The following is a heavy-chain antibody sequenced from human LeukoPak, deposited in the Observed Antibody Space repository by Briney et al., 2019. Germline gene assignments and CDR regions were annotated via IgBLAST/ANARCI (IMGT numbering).Heavy chain of an antibody. D-gene: IGHD2-15*01. V-gene: IGHV4-31*03. CDR3: ARDYCSGGSCYGMDV. CDR1: GGSISSGGYY. Sequence: SETLSLTCTVSGGSISSGGYYWSWIRQHPGKGLEWIGYIYYSGSTYYNPSLKSRVTISVDTSKNQFSLKLSSVTAADTAVYYCARDYCSGGSCYGMDVWGQGTTVTDSS. J-gene: IGHJ6*02. CDR2: IYYSGST.